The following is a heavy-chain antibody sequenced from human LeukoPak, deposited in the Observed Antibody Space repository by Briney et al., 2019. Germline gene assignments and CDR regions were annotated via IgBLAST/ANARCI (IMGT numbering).Heavy chain of an antibody. CDR3: ARWSISYYMDV. J-gene: IGHJ6*03. Sequence: GGSLRLSCAASGFTFSSYWMSWVRQAPGKGLEWVANIKQDGSEKYYGDSVKGRFTISRDNAKNSLYLQMNSLRAEDTAVYYCARWSISYYMDVWGKGTTVTVSS. CDR1: GFTFSSYW. V-gene: IGHV3-7*01. D-gene: IGHD3-3*01. CDR2: IKQDGSEK.